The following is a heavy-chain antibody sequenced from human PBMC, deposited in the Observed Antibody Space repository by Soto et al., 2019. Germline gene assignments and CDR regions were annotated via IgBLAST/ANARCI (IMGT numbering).Heavy chain of an antibody. CDR1: GYTFTSYY. CDR2: INPSGGNT. J-gene: IGHJ3*02. V-gene: IGHV1-46*03. D-gene: IGHD3-10*01. Sequence: QVQLVQSGAEVKKPGASVKVSCEASGYTFTSYYMHWVRQAPGQGLEWMGIINPSGGNTDYAQKFQGGVTMTRDTSTSTVYMELSSLRSEDTAVYYCARPPRGRSRDAFDIWGQGTMVTVSS. CDR3: ARPPRGRSRDAFDI.